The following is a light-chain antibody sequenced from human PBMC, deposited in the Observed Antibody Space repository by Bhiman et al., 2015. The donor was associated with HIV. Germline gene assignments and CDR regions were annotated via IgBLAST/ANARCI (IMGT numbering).Light chain of an antibody. V-gene: IGLV2-14*03. CDR1: SSDVGGYNY. Sequence: QSALAQPASVSGSPGQSITISCTGTSSDVGGYNYVSWYQQHPGKAPKLILYDVTNRPSGVSNRFSGSKSDNTASLTISGLQAEDEADYYCSSYTTSSTYVFGTGTKVTVL. J-gene: IGLJ1*01. CDR3: SSYTTSSTYV. CDR2: DVT.